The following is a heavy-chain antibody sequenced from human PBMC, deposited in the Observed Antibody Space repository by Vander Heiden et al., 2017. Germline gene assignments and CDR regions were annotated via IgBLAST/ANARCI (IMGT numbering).Heavy chain of an antibody. CDR3: ATDPEGTYDFDY. D-gene: IGHD3-10*01. CDR2: INSGSRSK. CDR1: GFTFSSYG. V-gene: IGHV3-48*01. J-gene: IGHJ4*02. Sequence: EVQLVESGGGLVQPGGSLRLSCAASGFTFSSYGMNWVRQTPGKGLEWMSHINSGSRSKSYADSVKGRFIISRDDAHNSLYLQMNSLRGDDTALYYCATDPEGTYDFDYWGQGTLVTVSS.